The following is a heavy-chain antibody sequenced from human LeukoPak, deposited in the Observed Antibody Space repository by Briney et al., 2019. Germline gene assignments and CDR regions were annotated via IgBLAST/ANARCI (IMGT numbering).Heavy chain of an antibody. Sequence: GASLRLSCAASGFSFSSYAMTWVRQAPGKGLEWVSSIDAGGGDTYHSDPVKGRFTISRDNSMNTLYLHMNSLRAEDTAVYYCAKDKAESYLFDYWGQGTLVTVSP. CDR3: AKDKAESYLFDY. V-gene: IGHV3-23*01. CDR2: IDAGGGDT. D-gene: IGHD3-16*02. J-gene: IGHJ4*02. CDR1: GFSFSSYA.